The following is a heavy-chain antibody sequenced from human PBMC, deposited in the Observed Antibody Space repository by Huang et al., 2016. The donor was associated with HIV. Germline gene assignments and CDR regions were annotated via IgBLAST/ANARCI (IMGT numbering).Heavy chain of an antibody. CDR3: ATKTAGMDI. V-gene: IGHV3-7*01. J-gene: IGHJ6*02. Sequence: VESGGRSVQPGGSIKLSCVGSTFTFGAYWMSWVRQPPGKGLECVANIKQEESEEYDVDSVKGRFNIARDNARKVLFLEMDDLRVEDTAIYFCATKTAGMDIWGQGTTVTVSS. CDR2: IKQEESEE. D-gene: IGHD1-7*01. CDR1: TFTFGAYW.